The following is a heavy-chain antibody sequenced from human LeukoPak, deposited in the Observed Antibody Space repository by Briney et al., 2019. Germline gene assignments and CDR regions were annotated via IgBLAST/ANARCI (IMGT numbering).Heavy chain of an antibody. CDR1: GFTFSNYA. Sequence: GGSLRLSCAASGFTFSNYAMNWVRQAPGKGLEWVSAISGGGGTTYYADSVQGRFTISRDNSKNTLYLQMNSLRAEDTAVYYCAKDLKGYYGSGSYPHWGQGTLVTVSS. CDR2: ISGGGGTT. V-gene: IGHV3-23*01. J-gene: IGHJ4*02. D-gene: IGHD3-10*01. CDR3: AKDLKGYYGSGSYPH.